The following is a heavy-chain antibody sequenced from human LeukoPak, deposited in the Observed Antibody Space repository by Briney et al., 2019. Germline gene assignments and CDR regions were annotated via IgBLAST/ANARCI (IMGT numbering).Heavy chain of an antibody. D-gene: IGHD3-22*01. CDR3: ARRYYDSSGYYQGYFDY. V-gene: IGHV3-7*01. CDR2: IKQDGSEK. J-gene: IGHJ4*02. Sequence: GGSLRLSCAASGFTFSSYWMSWVRQGPGKGLEWEANIKQDGSEKYYVGSVKGRFTISRDNAKNSLYLQMNSLRAEDTAVYYCARRYYDSSGYYQGYFDYWGQGTLVTVSS. CDR1: GFTFSSYW.